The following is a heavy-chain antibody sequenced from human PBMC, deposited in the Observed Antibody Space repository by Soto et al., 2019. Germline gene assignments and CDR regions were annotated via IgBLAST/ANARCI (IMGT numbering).Heavy chain of an antibody. V-gene: IGHV1-2*04. Sequence: SSVKVSCKASGYTFTGYYMHWVRQAPGQGLERMGWINPNSGGTNYAQKFQGWVTMTRDTSISTAYMELSRLRSDDTAVYYCARDNSVILTGNRGLYTYFGMDVRGQGITVTVPS. J-gene: IGHJ6*02. CDR2: INPNSGGT. CDR3: ARDNSVILTGNRGLYTYFGMDV. CDR1: GYTFTGYY. D-gene: IGHD3-9*01.